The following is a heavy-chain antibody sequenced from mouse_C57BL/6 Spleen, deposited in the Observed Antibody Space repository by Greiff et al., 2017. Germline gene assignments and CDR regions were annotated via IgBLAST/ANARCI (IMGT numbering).Heavy chain of an antibody. J-gene: IGHJ2*01. D-gene: IGHD4-1*01. Sequence: QVHVKQPGAELVKPGASVKLSCKASGYTFTSYWMHWVKQRPGQGLEWIGMIHPTSGSTNYNEKFKSKATLTVDKSSSTAYMQLSSLTSEDSAVYYCARMRHWAFFDYWGQGTTLTVSS. V-gene: IGHV1-64*01. CDR2: IHPTSGST. CDR1: GYTFTSYW. CDR3: ARMRHWAFFDY.